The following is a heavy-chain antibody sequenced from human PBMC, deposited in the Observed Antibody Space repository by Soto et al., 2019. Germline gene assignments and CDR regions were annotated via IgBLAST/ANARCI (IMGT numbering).Heavy chain of an antibody. CDR3: ARDGTGVSFDI. Sequence: PGGSLRLSCAASGLTFSTYAMSWFRQAPGKGLEWVSAISGDGGATFYADSVEGRFTISRDNSKDTLFLQMNNLRAEDTAIYYCARDGTGVSFDIWGQGTMVTVSS. CDR2: ISGDGGAT. CDR1: GLTFSTYA. J-gene: IGHJ3*02. V-gene: IGHV3-23*01. D-gene: IGHD1-26*01.